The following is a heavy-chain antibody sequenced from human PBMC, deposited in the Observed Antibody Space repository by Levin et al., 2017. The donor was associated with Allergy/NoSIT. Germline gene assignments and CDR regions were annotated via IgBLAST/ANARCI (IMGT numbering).Heavy chain of an antibody. Sequence: SETLSLTCTVSGDSISSFYWGWIRQPPGKGLEWIGYIHYTGSTNHSPSLKGRVTISRDMSKNQFSLKLSSVTASDTAMYYCARGFRGYSYGFDSWGQGTLVTVSS. CDR2: IHYTGST. D-gene: IGHD5-18*01. V-gene: IGHV4-59*08. CDR3: ARGFRGYSYGFDS. CDR1: GDSISSFY. J-gene: IGHJ4*02.